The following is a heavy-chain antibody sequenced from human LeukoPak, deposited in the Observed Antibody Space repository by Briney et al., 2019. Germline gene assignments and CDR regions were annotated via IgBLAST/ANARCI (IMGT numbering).Heavy chain of an antibody. CDR2: INPSGGST. J-gene: IGHJ4*02. V-gene: IGHV1-46*01. D-gene: IGHD3-22*01. Sequence: ASVKVSCKASGYTFTSYYMHWVRQAPGQGLEWMGIINPSGGSTSYAQKFQGRVTMTRDTSTSTVYMELRSLRSDDTAVYYCARRYYYDSSGYYSHFDYWGQGTLVTVSS. CDR1: GYTFTSYY. CDR3: ARRYYYDSSGYYSHFDY.